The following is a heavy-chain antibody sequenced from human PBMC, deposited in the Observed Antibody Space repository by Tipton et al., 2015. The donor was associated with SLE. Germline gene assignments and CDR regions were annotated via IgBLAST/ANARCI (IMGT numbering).Heavy chain of an antibody. CDR3: ARWFVDYCSVDSCPNWFDP. CDR1: GGSISTGGYY. V-gene: IGHV4-31*03. CDR2: IYNSGGT. D-gene: IGHD2-15*01. Sequence: TLSLTCTVSGGSISTGGYYWSWIRQHPGKGLEWIGYIYNSGGTDYNPSLKSRVTISADTSKNHFSLNLSSVTAADTAVYYCARWFVDYCSVDSCPNWFDPWGQGTLVTVSS. J-gene: IGHJ5*02.